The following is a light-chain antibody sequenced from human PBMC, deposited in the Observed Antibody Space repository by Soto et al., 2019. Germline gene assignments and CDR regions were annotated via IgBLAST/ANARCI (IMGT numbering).Light chain of an antibody. CDR3: LQYNNWPA. CDR1: QSVSSN. CDR2: GAS. Sequence: EIVMTQSPATLSVSPGERATLSCRASQSVSSNLAWYQQKPGQAPRLLIYGASIRATGIPARFSGSGSGTEFTLTISSLQSEDFAVYYCLQYNNWPAFGQGTRLEIK. V-gene: IGKV3D-15*01. J-gene: IGKJ5*01.